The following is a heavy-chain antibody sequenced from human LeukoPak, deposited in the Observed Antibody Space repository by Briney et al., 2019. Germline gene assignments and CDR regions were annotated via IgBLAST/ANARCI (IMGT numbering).Heavy chain of an antibody. CDR3: ARGDCSGGSCYLFDY. Sequence: SQTLSLTCTVSGGSISSSSYYWGWIRQPPGKGLEWIGSIYYSGSTYYNPSLKSRVTISVDTSKNQFSLRLSSVTAADTAVYYCARGDCSGGSCYLFDYWGQGALVTVSS. CDR1: GGSISSSSYY. V-gene: IGHV4-39*01. D-gene: IGHD2-15*01. CDR2: IYYSGST. J-gene: IGHJ4*02.